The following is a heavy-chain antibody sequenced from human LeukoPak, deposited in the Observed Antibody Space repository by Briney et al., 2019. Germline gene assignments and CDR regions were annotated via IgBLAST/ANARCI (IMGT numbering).Heavy chain of an antibody. CDR2: IYYSGST. J-gene: IGHJ6*03. V-gene: IGHV4-61*01. CDR3: ARDLGSTSSVYYYYYMDV. D-gene: IGHD2-2*01. Sequence: PSETLSLTCIVSGDSISSTSYYWAWIRQPPGKGLEWIRYIYYSGSTNYNPSLKSRVAISVDTSKNQFSLKLSSVTAADTAVYYCARDLGSTSSVYYYYYMDVWGKGTTVTVSS. CDR1: GDSISSTSYY.